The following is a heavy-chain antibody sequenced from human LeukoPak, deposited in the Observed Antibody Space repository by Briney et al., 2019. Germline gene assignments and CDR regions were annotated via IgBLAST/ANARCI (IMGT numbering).Heavy chain of an antibody. J-gene: IGHJ4*02. CDR1: GGSISSGGYY. Sequence: SETLSLTCTVSGGSISSGGYYWSWIRQHPGKGLEWIGYIYYSGSTYYNPSLKSRVTISVDTSKNQFSLKLSSVTAADTAVYYCARGTRYYYGSGSYSGSDYWGQGTLVTVSS. D-gene: IGHD3-10*01. CDR2: IYYSGST. CDR3: ARGTRYYYGSGSYSGSDY. V-gene: IGHV4-31*03.